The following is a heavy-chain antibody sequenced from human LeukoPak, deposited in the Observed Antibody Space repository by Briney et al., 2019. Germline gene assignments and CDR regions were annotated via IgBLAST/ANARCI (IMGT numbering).Heavy chain of an antibody. CDR1: GGSFSGYY. D-gene: IGHD1-26*01. J-gene: IGHJ4*02. Sequence: SETLSLTCAVYGGSFSGYYWSWIRQPPGKGLEWIGEINHSGSTNYNPSLKSRVTISVDTSKNQFPLKLSSVTAADTAVYYCARRSGSYYEVFDYWGQGTLVTVSS. V-gene: IGHV4-34*01. CDR3: ARRSGSYYEVFDY. CDR2: INHSGST.